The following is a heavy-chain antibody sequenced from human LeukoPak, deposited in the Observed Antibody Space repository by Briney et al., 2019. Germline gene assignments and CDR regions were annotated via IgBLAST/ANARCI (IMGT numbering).Heavy chain of an antibody. Sequence: GGSLRLSCAASGFTFSNYAMHWVRQAPGKGLEWVAFIWGDGRTENYADSVKGRFTISRDNSKKTLYLQMSSLRAEDTTVYYCAKDPRLGQYWYDFDNWGQGALV. CDR1: GFTFSNYA. V-gene: IGHV3-30*02. J-gene: IGHJ4*02. D-gene: IGHD2/OR15-2a*01. CDR3: AKDPRLGQYWYDFDN. CDR2: IWGDGRTE.